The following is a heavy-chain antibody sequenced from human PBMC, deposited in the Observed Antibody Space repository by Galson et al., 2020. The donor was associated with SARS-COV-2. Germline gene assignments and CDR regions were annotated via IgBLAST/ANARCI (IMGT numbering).Heavy chain of an antibody. V-gene: IGHV1-24*01. CDR1: GYTLTELS. CDR2: FDPEDGET. Sequence: ASVKVSCKVSGYTLTELSMHWVRQAPGKGLEWMGGFDPEDGETIYAQKFQGRVTMTEDTSTDTAYMELSSLRSEDTAVYYCATLYFRGLWELLRDAFDIWGQGTMVTVSS. CDR3: ATLYFRGLWELLRDAFDI. D-gene: IGHD1-26*01. J-gene: IGHJ3*02.